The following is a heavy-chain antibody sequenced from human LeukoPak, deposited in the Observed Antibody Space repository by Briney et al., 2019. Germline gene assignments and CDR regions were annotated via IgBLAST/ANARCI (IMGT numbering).Heavy chain of an antibody. Sequence: PSETLTLTCTVSGGSVSGSYYWNWIRQPPGKGLEWIGYMYSSGTINYNPSLKSRVTVSIDMSKNQFSLKLSSVTAADTAVYYCARGRGFRYSYGLYTPYGYYFDYWGQGTLVTVSS. CDR2: MYSSGTI. CDR1: GGSVSGSYY. V-gene: IGHV4-61*01. J-gene: IGHJ4*02. D-gene: IGHD5-18*01. CDR3: ARGRGFRYSYGLYTPYGYYFDY.